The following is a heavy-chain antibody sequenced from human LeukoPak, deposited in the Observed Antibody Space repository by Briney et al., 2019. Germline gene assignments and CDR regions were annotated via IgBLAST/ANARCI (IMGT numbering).Heavy chain of an antibody. CDR2: ISHSGST. CDR1: GGSISSTNW. V-gene: IGHV4-4*02. D-gene: IGHD6-13*01. J-gene: IGHJ4*02. CDR3: VGYSSSWYRVDY. Sequence: SETLSLTCAVSGGSISSTNWWSWVRQTPGKGLEWIGDISHSGSTNYNPSLKSRVTISVDKSKNQFSLKLSSVTAADTAVYYCVGYSSSWYRVDYWGQGTLVTVSS.